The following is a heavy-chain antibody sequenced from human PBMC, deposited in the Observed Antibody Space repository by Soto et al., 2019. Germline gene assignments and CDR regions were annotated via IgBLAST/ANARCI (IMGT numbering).Heavy chain of an antibody. CDR1: GGSISSSSYY. D-gene: IGHD3-3*01. V-gene: IGHV4-39*01. J-gene: IGHJ4*02. CDR2: IYYSGST. Sequence: QLQLQESGPGLVKPSETLSLTCTVSGGSISSSSYYWGWIRQPPGKGLEWIGSIYYSGSTYYNPSLKSRVTISVDTSKNQFSLKLSSVTAADTAVYYCAMLAEFTYYDFWSGYSGADYWGQGTLVTVSS. CDR3: AMLAEFTYYDFWSGYSGADY.